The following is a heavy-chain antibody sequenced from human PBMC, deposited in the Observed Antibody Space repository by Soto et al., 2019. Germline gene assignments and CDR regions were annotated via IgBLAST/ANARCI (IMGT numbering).Heavy chain of an antibody. V-gene: IGHV3-53*01. CDR1: GFTVSNNY. D-gene: IGHD6-13*01. J-gene: IGHJ4*02. CDR2: IYSGGST. CDR3: ARDPPGIAASGGGG. Sequence: EVQLVESGGGLIQPGGSLRLSCAASGFTVSNNYMRWVCQAPGKGLEWVSLIYSGGSTHYADSVKGRFTISRDNSKNTLYLQMNSLRVEDTAVYYCARDPPGIAASGGGGWGQGILVTVSS.